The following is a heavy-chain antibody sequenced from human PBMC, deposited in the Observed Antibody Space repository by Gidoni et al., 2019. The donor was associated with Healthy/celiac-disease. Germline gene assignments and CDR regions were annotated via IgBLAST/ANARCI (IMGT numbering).Heavy chain of an antibody. CDR2: ISGSGGST. CDR3: AKGYSYGHVFPFDY. Sequence: EVQLLESGGGLVPPGGSLSLSCPASGFTFSSYAMSWVRQAPGKGLGWVSAISGSGGSTYYADSVKGRFTISRDNSKNTLYLQMNSLRAEDTAVYYCAKGYSYGHVFPFDYWGQGTLVTVSS. V-gene: IGHV3-23*01. J-gene: IGHJ4*02. D-gene: IGHD5-18*01. CDR1: GFTFSSYA.